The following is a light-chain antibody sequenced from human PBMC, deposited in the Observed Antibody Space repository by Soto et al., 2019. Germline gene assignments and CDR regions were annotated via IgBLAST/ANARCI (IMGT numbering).Light chain of an antibody. J-gene: IGKJ4*01. CDR2: GAS. V-gene: IGKV3-15*01. CDR3: QQYNNWPLT. Sequence: EIVMTQSPATLSVSPGERATLSCKASQSVSSDLAWYQQKPGQAPRLLIYGASTWATGIPARFSGSGSGTEFTLTISSLQSEDFAVYYCQQYNNWPLTFGGGTKVDTK. CDR1: QSVSSD.